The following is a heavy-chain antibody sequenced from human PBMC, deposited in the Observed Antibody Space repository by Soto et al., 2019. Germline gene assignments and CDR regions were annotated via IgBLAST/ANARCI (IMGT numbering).Heavy chain of an antibody. CDR2: IYYSGST. J-gene: IGHJ3*02. D-gene: IGHD3-10*01. V-gene: IGHV4-39*01. CDR3: AKGGSGSYSNAFYM. CDR1: GGSISSSSYY. Sequence: QLQLQESGPGLVKPSETLSLTCTVSGGSISSSSYYWGWIRQPPGKGLEWIGSIYYSGSTYYNPSLTSRVPIXVXTXXIQFSLKLSSVTPADTAVYDGAKGGSGSYSNAFYMWCQGTMVTVSS.